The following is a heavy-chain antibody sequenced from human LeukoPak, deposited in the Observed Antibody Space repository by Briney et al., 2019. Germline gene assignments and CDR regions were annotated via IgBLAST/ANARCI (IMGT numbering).Heavy chain of an antibody. V-gene: IGHV3-74*01. CDR1: GFTFSSYW. Sequence: GGSLRLSCAASGFTFSSYWMHWVRQAPGKGLVWVSRINSDGSTTNYADSVKGRFTISRDNAKNTLYLQMNSLRAEDTAMYYCARRSSGGPPFYFDYWGQGTLVTVSS. J-gene: IGHJ4*02. CDR2: INSDGSTT. CDR3: ARRSSGGPPFYFDY. D-gene: IGHD3-22*01.